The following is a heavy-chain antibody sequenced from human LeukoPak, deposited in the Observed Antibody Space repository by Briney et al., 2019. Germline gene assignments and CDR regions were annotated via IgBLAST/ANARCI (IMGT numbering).Heavy chain of an antibody. Sequence: ASVKVSCKASGYTFTGYGISWVRQAPGQGLEWMGWISPNSGDTGYAQKFQGRVTMTNDTSGSTAYMELTRLTSDDTAVYYCARDMSYKGLDPWGQGTLVTVAS. CDR1: GYTFTGYG. CDR2: ISPNSGDT. D-gene: IGHD5-24*01. V-gene: IGHV1-2*02. CDR3: ARDMSYKGLDP. J-gene: IGHJ5*02.